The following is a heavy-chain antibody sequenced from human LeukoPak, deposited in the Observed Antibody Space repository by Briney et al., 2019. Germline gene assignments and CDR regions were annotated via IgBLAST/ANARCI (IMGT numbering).Heavy chain of an antibody. CDR3: ARGPNYGDRVDYFDY. Sequence: GGSLRLSCAASGFIFRNHWMSWVRQVPGRGLEWVAHIKQGGNEKHYVDSVEGRFTLSRDDSKNSLYLQMNSLRVDDSAVYYCARGPNYGDRVDYFDYWGQGTLVTVSS. CDR2: IKQGGNEK. CDR1: GFIFRNHW. J-gene: IGHJ4*02. V-gene: IGHV3-7*01. D-gene: IGHD4-17*01.